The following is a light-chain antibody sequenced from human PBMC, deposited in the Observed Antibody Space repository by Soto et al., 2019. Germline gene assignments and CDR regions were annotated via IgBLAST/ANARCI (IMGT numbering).Light chain of an antibody. CDR1: SSNIVAVYD. Sequence: QSVLTQPPSVSGAPGQRVTISCTGSSSNIVAVYDVHWYQQLPGTAPKLLIYGNSHRPSGVPDRFSGSKSGTSASLAITGLQAEDEADYYCQSYDISLSGWVFGGGTKLTVL. V-gene: IGLV1-40*01. CDR2: GNS. CDR3: QSYDISLSGWV. J-gene: IGLJ3*02.